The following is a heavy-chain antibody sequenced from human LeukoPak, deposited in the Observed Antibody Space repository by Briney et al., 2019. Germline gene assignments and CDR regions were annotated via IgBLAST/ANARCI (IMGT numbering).Heavy chain of an antibody. J-gene: IGHJ4*02. CDR2: VYSSGGT. D-gene: IGHD1-26*01. CDR3: ARAIEVGAMTPFDY. Sequence: SETLSLTCTVSGGSISSGSSYWSWIRQPAGKGLEGIGRVYSSGGTDYNPSLKSRVTISVDTSKNQFSLKLSSVTAADTAVYYCARAIEVGAMTPFDYWGQGTLVTVSS. CDR1: GGSISSGSSY. V-gene: IGHV4-61*02.